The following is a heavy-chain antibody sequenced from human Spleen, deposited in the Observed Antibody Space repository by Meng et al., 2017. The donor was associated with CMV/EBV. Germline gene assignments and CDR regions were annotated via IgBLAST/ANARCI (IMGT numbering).Heavy chain of an antibody. V-gene: IGHV4-59*01. CDR2: VYYSGNT. J-gene: IGHJ4*02. CDR1: GGSISTYY. Sequence: SETLSLTCTVSGGSISTYYWSWIRQPPGKGLEWIGYVYYSGNTNYNPSLKSRVTISVDTSKNQFSLKLSSVTAADTAVYYCARVARTPTNSYLFDYWGQGTLVTVSS. D-gene: IGHD2-15*01. CDR3: ARVARTPTNSYLFDY.